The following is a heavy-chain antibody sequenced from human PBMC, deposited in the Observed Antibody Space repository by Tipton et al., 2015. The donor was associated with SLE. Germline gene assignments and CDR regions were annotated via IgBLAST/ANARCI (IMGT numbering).Heavy chain of an antibody. CDR3: AREFHHYYDSSPPKVVFDP. CDR1: GASISTASYY. CDR2: VSSSGST. V-gene: IGHV4-61*02. J-gene: IGHJ5*02. Sequence: TLSLTCSVSGASISTASYYWSWIRQPAGERLEWIGRVSSSGSTDYNPSLKNRVSISGDPSKNQFSLKLNSVTAADTAMYYCAREFHHYYDSSPPKVVFDPWGRGTLVTVPS. D-gene: IGHD3-22*01.